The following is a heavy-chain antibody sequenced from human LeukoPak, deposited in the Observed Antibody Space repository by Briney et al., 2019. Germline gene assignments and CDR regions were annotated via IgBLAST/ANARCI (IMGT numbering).Heavy chain of an antibody. CDR1: RFSFNSYW. V-gene: IGHV3-74*01. J-gene: IGHJ4*02. CDR3: VRGRYYLDY. Sequence: GGSLRLSCAASRFSFNSYWMHWVRQAPGMGLVWVSRISSDGGSTIYADFVKGRFTISRDNAKNTLYLQMNTLRAEDTAIYYCVRGRYYLDYWGQGTLVTVSS. CDR2: ISSDGGST. D-gene: IGHD5-24*01.